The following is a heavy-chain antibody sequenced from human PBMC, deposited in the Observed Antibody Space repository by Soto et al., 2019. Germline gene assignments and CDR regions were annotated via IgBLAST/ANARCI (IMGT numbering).Heavy chain of an antibody. CDR3: AKSHLRGGPDGFDL. V-gene: IGHV3-23*01. CDR1: GFTFSSYA. J-gene: IGHJ3*01. Sequence: GGSLRLSCEASGFTFSSYAMTWVRQAPGKGLDWASSIRGSGGSTYHADSVKGRFTILRDNSKNTLYLHMNSLRAEDTAVYYCAKSHLRGGPDGFDLWGQGTMVTVSS. CDR2: IRGSGGST. D-gene: IGHD4-17*01.